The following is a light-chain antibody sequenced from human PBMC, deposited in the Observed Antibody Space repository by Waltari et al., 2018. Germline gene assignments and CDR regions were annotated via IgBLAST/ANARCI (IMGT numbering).Light chain of an antibody. CDR3: CSYAGSEKLYV. CDR2: EVN. CDR1: SSHVGGHTF. Sequence: QSALTQPPSASGFPGQSVTISCTGTSSHVGGHTFVSWYQQHPGKAPKLLIYEVNARPSGVPDRFSGSKSGNTASLTVSGLQAEDEADYYCCSYAGSEKLYVFGTGTKVAVL. V-gene: IGLV2-8*01. J-gene: IGLJ1*01.